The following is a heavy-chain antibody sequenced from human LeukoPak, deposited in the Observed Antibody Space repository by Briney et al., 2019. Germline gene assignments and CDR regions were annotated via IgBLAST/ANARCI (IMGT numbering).Heavy chain of an antibody. CDR2: IIPICGTA. CDR3: ARDTAGVAAAAGTVY. V-gene: IGHV1-69*05. D-gene: IGHD6-13*01. Sequence: ASVKVSCKASGGTFSSYAISWVRQAPGQGLEWMGRIIPICGTANYAQKFQGRVTITTDESTSTAYMELNSLRSEDTAVYYCARDTAGVAAAAGTVYWGQGTLVTVSS. CDR1: GGTFSSYA. J-gene: IGHJ4*02.